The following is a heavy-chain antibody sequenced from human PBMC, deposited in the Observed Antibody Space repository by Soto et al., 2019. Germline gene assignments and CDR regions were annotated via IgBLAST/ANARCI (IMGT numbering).Heavy chain of an antibody. J-gene: IGHJ6*02. D-gene: IGHD2-15*01. CDR2: IIPVYGTP. V-gene: IGHV1-69*01. CDR3: SIVTAYGMDV. Sequence: QVQLEQSGAEVKKPGSSLMVSCKATGGTFNKYAISWVRQAPGQGLEWMAGIIPVYGTPNYAQRFQDRVTIVADESTTTAYMEVNSLRSEDTAIYYCSIVTAYGMDVWGPGTTVIVSS. CDR1: GGTFNKYA.